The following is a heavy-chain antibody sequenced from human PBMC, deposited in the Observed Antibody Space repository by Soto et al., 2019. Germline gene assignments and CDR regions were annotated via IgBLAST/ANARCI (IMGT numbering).Heavy chain of an antibody. D-gene: IGHD3-22*01. J-gene: IGHJ3*02. CDR3: ARVRIVVVINGDNDAFDI. CDR2: INPSGGGT. CDR1: GYTFTNYY. V-gene: IGHV1-46*01. Sequence: GASVKVSCKASGYTFTNYYVHWVRQAPGHGLEWMGIINPSGGGTSYAQKFQGRVTMTRDTSTSTAYMELRSLRSDDTAVYYCARVRIVVVINGDNDAFDIWGQGTMVTVSS.